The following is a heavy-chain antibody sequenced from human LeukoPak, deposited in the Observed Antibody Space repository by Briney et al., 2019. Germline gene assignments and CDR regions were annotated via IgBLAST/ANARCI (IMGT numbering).Heavy chain of an antibody. Sequence: SETLSLTCAVYGGSFSGYYWSWIRQPPGKGLEWIGEINHSGSTNYNPSLKSRVTISVDTSKNQFSQKLSSVTAADTAVYYCARGRYDFWSGYYTSWSFDYWGQGTLVTVSS. V-gene: IGHV4-34*01. J-gene: IGHJ4*02. D-gene: IGHD3-3*01. CDR1: GGSFSGYY. CDR2: INHSGST. CDR3: ARGRYDFWSGYYTSWSFDY.